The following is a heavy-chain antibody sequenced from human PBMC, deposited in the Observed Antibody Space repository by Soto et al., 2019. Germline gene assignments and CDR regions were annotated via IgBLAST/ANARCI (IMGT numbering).Heavy chain of an antibody. D-gene: IGHD2-8*01. CDR1: GGTFSSYA. Sequence: QVQLVQSGAEVKKPGSSVKVSCKASGGTFSSYAISWVRQAPGQGLEWMGGIIPIFGTANYAQKFQGRVTITADESTSTAYMELSSLRSEDTAVYYCARVQPRTYIVRNGALDYWGQGTLVTVSS. CDR2: IIPIFGTA. J-gene: IGHJ4*02. CDR3: ARVQPRTYIVRNGALDY. V-gene: IGHV1-69*01.